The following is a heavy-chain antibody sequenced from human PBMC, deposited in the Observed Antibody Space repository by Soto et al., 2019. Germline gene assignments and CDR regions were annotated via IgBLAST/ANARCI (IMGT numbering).Heavy chain of an antibody. CDR3: TTGIYYDILTGYHNVAY. CDR1: GFNLSHPW. D-gene: IGHD3-9*01. CDR2: IKSKTDGGTA. V-gene: IGHV3-15*01. J-gene: IGHJ4*02. Sequence: PSETLSLSCVASGFNLSHPWMTWVRQAAGKGLEWVGRIKSKTDGGTADYAAPVKGRATISRDDSKNTVYLQMNSLKTEDTAVYYCTTGIYYDILTGYHNVAYWGQGALVTVSS.